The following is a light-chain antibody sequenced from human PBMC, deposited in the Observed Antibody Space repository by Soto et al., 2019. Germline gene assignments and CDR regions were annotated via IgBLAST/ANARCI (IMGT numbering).Light chain of an antibody. CDR3: LLSYNGPYV. CDR1: TEAVTNGHY. CDR2: DTT. J-gene: IGLJ1*01. V-gene: IGLV7-46*01. Sequence: QAVVTQEPSLTVSPGGTATLTCGSSTEAVTNGHYPYWYQQKPGQAPRTLIYDTTNRHSWTPARFSGSLLGGKAALTLSGAQPEDEAEYYCLLSYNGPYVFGTGTKVTGL.